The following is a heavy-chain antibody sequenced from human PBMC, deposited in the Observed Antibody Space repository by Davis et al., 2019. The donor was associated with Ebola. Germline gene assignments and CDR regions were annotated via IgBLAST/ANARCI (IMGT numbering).Heavy chain of an antibody. CDR3: ASNDFGDVGPGY. V-gene: IGHV4-38-2*02. J-gene: IGHJ4*02. D-gene: IGHD4-17*01. Sequence: SQTLSPTCIVFAYSITSGYYRGRLRPPPGQGLVSIGSIYHNGSPYYNPSLKSRVTISVDTSKNQFSLKLTSVTAADTAVYYCASNDFGDVGPGYWRQGTLVTVSS. CDR1: AYSITSGYY. CDR2: IYHNGSP.